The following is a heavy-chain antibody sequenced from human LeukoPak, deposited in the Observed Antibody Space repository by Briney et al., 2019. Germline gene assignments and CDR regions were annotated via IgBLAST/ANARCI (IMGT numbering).Heavy chain of an antibody. D-gene: IGHD1-26*01. V-gene: IGHV3-48*03. CDR2: ISSSGSTI. J-gene: IGHJ4*02. CDR1: GVTFSSYE. CDR3: ARGELGATPFDS. Sequence: GGSRRLSCAASGVTFSSYEMNWVRQAPGEGLGWFSYISSSGSTIYYAASVKGRFTISRDNAKNSLYPQMNSLRAEDTAAYHCARGELGATPFDSWGQGTLVTVSS.